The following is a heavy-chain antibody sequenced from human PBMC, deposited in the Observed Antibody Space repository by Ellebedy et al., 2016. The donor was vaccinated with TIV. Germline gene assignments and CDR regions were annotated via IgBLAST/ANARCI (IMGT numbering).Heavy chain of an antibody. CDR3: AKEGDYDYVWGSYPY. CDR2: INSDGSST. V-gene: IGHV3-74*01. D-gene: IGHD3-16*02. Sequence: GESLKISCAASGFTFSSYWMHWVRQAPGKGLVWVSRINSDGSSTSYADSVKGRFTISRDNSKNTLYLQMNSLRAEDTAVYYCAKEGDYDYVWGSYPYWGQGTLVTVSS. J-gene: IGHJ4*02. CDR1: GFTFSSYW.